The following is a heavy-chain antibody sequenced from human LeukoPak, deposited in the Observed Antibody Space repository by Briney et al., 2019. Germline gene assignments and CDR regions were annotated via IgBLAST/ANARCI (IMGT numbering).Heavy chain of an antibody. CDR3: ARAGGYCSGGSCYQIGGFDY. J-gene: IGHJ4*02. Sequence: GGSLRLSCAASGFTFSSYGMHWVRQAPGKGLEWVAVISYDGSNKYYADSVKGRFTISRDNSKNTLYLQMNSLRADDTAVYYCARAGGYCSGGSCYQIGGFDYWGQGTLVTVSS. D-gene: IGHD2-15*01. CDR2: ISYDGSNK. V-gene: IGHV3-30*03. CDR1: GFTFSSYG.